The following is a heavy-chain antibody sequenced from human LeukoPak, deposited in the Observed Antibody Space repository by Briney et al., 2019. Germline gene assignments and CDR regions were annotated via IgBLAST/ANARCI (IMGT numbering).Heavy chain of an antibody. V-gene: IGHV3-49*04. Sequence: GRSLRLSCTASGFTFGDYAMSWVRQAPGKGLEWVGFIRSKAYGGTTEYAASVKGRFTISRDDSESIAYLQMNSLKTEDTAVYYCTRVTYYYGSGSYDYWGQGTLVTVSS. CDR2: IRSKAYGGTT. J-gene: IGHJ4*02. CDR3: TRVTYYYGSGSYDY. CDR1: GFTFGDYA. D-gene: IGHD3-10*01.